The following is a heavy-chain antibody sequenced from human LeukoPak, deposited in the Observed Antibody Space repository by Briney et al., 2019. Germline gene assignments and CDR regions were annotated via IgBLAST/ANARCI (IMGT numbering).Heavy chain of an antibody. D-gene: IGHD6-6*01. J-gene: IGHJ6*02. CDR2: ISGSGGST. Sequence: AGGSLRLSCAASGFTFSSYAMSWVRQPPGKGLEWVSAISGSGGSTYYADSVKGRFTISRDNSKNTLYLQMNSLRAEDTAVYYCAKVVRQLPDYYYYGMDVWGQGTTVTVSS. CDR1: GFTFSSYA. V-gene: IGHV3-23*01. CDR3: AKVVRQLPDYYYYGMDV.